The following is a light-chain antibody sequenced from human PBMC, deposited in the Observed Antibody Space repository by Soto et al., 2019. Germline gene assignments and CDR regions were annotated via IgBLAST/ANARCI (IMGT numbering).Light chain of an antibody. J-gene: IGKJ1*01. CDR3: LHHYNYPRT. CDR1: QTISSY. CDR2: AAS. V-gene: IGKV1-6*01. Sequence: IQMTQSPSSLSASAVDRVTITFRASQTISSYLNWYQQKPGKAPKLLIYAASTLHSGVPSRFSGSGSGTDFTLTISSLQPEDFATYYCLHHYNYPRTFGQGTKVDIK.